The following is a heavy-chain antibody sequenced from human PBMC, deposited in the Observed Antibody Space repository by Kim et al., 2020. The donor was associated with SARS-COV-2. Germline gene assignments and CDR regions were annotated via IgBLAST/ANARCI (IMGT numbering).Heavy chain of an antibody. V-gene: IGHV1-69*01. Sequence: NYAQKFQGRVTITADESTSTAYMELSSLRSEDTAVYYCAKDIVVLSGMDVWGQGTTVTVSS. D-gene: IGHD2-15*01. CDR3: AKDIVVLSGMDV. J-gene: IGHJ6*02.